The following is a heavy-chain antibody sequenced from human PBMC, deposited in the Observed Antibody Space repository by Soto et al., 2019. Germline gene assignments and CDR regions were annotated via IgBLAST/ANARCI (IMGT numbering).Heavy chain of an antibody. CDR1: GFTFSNAW. Sequence: GGSLRLSCAASGFTFSNAWMSWVRQAPGKGLEWVGRIKSKTDGGTTDYAAPVKGRFTISRDDSKNTLYLQMNSLKTEDTAVYYCTTDPGYYGSGSPYNWFDPWGQGTLVTVSS. CDR3: TTDPGYYGSGSPYNWFDP. V-gene: IGHV3-15*01. CDR2: IKSKTDGGTT. J-gene: IGHJ5*02. D-gene: IGHD3-10*01.